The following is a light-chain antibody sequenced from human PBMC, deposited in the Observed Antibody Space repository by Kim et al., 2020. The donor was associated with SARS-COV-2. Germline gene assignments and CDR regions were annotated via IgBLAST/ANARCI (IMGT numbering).Light chain of an antibody. Sequence: DIQMTQSPSTLSASVGDRVTITCRASQSFSSWLTWYQQKPGKVPKLLIYKPSILESGVPSRFSGSGSGTEFTLTISSLQPDDFATYYCQQYNNFPITLGQGTRLEIK. CDR3: QQYNNFPIT. CDR1: QSFSSW. V-gene: IGKV1-5*03. J-gene: IGKJ5*01. CDR2: KPS.